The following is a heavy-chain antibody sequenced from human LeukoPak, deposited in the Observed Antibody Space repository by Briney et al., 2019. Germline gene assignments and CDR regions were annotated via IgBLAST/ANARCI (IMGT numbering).Heavy chain of an antibody. D-gene: IGHD1-1*01. J-gene: IGHJ6*02. Sequence: SVKVSCKASGGTFSSYAISWVRQAPGRGLEWMGGIIPIFGTANYAQKFQGRVTITADESTSTAYMELSSLRSEDTAVYYCARVEEYYYYYGMDVWGQGTTVTVSS. CDR1: GGTFSSYA. CDR2: IIPIFGTA. V-gene: IGHV1-69*13. CDR3: ARVEEYYYYYGMDV.